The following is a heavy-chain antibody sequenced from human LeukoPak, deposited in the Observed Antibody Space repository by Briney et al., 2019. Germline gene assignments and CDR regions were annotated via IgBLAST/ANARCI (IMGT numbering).Heavy chain of an antibody. Sequence: ASVKVSCKASGYTFTSYYMHWVRQAPGQGLEWMGIINPSGGSTSYAQKFQGRVTMTRDTSTNTVYMELSSLRSEDTAVYYCARVRSSGWYRGYFDYWGQGTLVTVSS. V-gene: IGHV1-46*01. CDR3: ARVRSSGWYRGYFDY. D-gene: IGHD6-19*01. CDR1: GYTFTSYY. J-gene: IGHJ4*02. CDR2: INPSGGST.